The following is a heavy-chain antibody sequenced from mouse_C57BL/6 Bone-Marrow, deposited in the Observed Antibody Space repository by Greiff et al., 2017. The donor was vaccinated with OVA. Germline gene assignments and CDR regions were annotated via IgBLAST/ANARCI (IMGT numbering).Heavy chain of an antibody. CDR2: ISSGSSTI. V-gene: IGHV5-17*01. CDR3: ASGWPTRGLYYAMDY. J-gene: IGHJ4*01. D-gene: IGHD2-10*01. Sequence: EVKLMESGGGLVKPGGSLKLSCAASGFTFSDYGMHWVRQAPEKGLEWVAYISSGSSTIYYADTVKGRFTITRDNAKNTLFLQMTSLRSEDTAMYYCASGWPTRGLYYAMDYWGQGTSVTVSS. CDR1: GFTFSDYG.